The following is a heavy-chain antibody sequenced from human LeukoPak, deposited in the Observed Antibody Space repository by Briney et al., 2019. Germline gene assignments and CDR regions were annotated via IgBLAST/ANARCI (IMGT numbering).Heavy chain of an antibody. V-gene: IGHV4-59*01. J-gene: IGHJ5*02. Sequence: PSETLSLTCTVSAGSISSYYWSWIRQPPGKGLEWIGYIYYSGSTNYNPSLKSRVTISVDTSKNQFSLKLSSVTAADTAVYYCARGVVEGFWFDPWGQGTLVTVSS. CDR2: IYYSGST. CDR1: AGSISSYY. CDR3: ARGVVEGFWFDP. D-gene: IGHD2-15*01.